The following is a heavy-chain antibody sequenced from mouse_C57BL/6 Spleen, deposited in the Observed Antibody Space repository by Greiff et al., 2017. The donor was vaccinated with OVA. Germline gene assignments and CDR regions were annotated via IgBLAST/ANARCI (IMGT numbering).Heavy chain of an antibody. J-gene: IGHJ4*01. CDR3: ARREWPRDYAMDY. CDR1: GYTFTSYW. Sequence: QVQLKQPGAELVMPGASVKLSCKASGYTFTSYWMHWVKQRPGQGLEWIGEIDPSDSYTNYNQKFKGKSTLTVDKSSSTAYMQLSSLTSEDSAVYYCARREWPRDYAMDYWGQGTSVTVSS. D-gene: IGHD1-3*01. CDR2: IDPSDSYT. V-gene: IGHV1-69*01.